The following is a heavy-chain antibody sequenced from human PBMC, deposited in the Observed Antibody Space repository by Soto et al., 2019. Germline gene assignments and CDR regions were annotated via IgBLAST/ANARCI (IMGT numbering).Heavy chain of an antibody. V-gene: IGHV3-9*01. D-gene: IGHD6-19*01. J-gene: IGHJ4*02. Sequence: EVQLVESGGGLVQPGRSLRLSCAASGFTFDDYAMHWVRQAPGKGLEWVSGISWNSGSICYADSVKGRFTISRDNAKNSLYLQMNSLRAEDTALYYCAKDMRDSSGEDWGQGTLVTVSS. CDR2: ISWNSGSI. CDR1: GFTFDDYA. CDR3: AKDMRDSSGED.